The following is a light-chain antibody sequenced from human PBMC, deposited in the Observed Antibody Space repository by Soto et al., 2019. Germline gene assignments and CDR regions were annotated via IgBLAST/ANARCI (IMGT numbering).Light chain of an antibody. CDR1: SSDVGGSAY. J-gene: IGLJ3*02. CDR3: CSYAGTYTLV. Sequence: QSALTQPASVSGSPGQSITISCTGTSSDVGGSAYVSWYQKYPGKAPKLMIYDVTKGTSGVPHLFAGSKSGNTASLTISGLQAEDEADYYCCSYAGTYTLVFGAGTKLTVL. CDR2: DVT. V-gene: IGLV2-11*01.